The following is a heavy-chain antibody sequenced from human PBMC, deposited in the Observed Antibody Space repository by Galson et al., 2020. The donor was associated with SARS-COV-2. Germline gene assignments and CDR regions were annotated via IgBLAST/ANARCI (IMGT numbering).Heavy chain of an antibody. Sequence: GESLKISCAASGFTFSTYWMHWVRQVPGKGLVWVSRINRDGSTTNYADSVKGRFTVSRDNAKKMLYLVMNSLRAEDAAVYYCARDFRVFDYWGQGTLVTVSS. J-gene: IGHJ4*02. V-gene: IGHV3-74*01. D-gene: IGHD3-10*01. CDR1: GFTFSTYW. CDR3: ARDFRVFDY. CDR2: INRDGSTT.